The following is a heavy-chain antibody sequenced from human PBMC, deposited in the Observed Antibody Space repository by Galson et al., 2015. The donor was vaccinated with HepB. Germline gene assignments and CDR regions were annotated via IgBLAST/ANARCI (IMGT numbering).Heavy chain of an antibody. CDR1: GFTFSSYI. Sequence: SLRLSCAASGFTFSSYIMNWVRQAPGKGLEWVSVIYSGGSTYYADSVKGRFTISRHNSKNTLYLQMNSLRAEDTAVYYCARTRGYSGYDQDLFDYWGQGTLVTVSS. J-gene: IGHJ4*02. CDR3: ARTRGYSGYDQDLFDY. D-gene: IGHD5-12*01. V-gene: IGHV3-53*04. CDR2: IYSGGST.